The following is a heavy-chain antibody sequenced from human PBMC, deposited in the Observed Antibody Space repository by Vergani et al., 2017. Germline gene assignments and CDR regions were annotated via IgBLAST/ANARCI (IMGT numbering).Heavy chain of an antibody. CDR3: ARVGTEPYDAFDI. V-gene: IGHV3-30-3*01. Sequence: QVQLVESGGGVVQSGRSLRLSCAASGITFSSYAMHWVRQAPGKGLEWVAVISFDGSNKYYADSVKGRFTISRDNAKNSLYLQMNSLRAEDTAVYYCARVGTEPYDAFDIWGQGTMVTVSS. CDR1: GITFSSYA. J-gene: IGHJ3*02. CDR2: ISFDGSNK. D-gene: IGHD7-27*01.